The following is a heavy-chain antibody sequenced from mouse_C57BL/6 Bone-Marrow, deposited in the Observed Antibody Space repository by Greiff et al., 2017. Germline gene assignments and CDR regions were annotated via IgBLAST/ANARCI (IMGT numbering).Heavy chain of an antibody. Sequence: EVKLMESGGGLVKPGGSLKLSCAASGFTFSSYAMSWVRQTPEKRLEWVATISDGGSYTYYPDNVKGRFTISRDNAKNNLYLQMSHLKSEDTAMYYCARDLLLGYWGQGTTLTVSS. V-gene: IGHV5-4*01. D-gene: IGHD1-1*01. CDR1: GFTFSSYA. CDR2: ISDGGSYT. J-gene: IGHJ2*01. CDR3: ARDLLLGY.